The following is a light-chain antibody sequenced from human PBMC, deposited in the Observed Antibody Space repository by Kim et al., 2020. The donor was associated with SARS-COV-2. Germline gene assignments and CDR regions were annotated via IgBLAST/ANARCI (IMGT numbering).Light chain of an antibody. CDR3: QQRSNWPPNT. CDR2: DAS. V-gene: IGKV3-11*01. Sequence: LSPGERSTLACRASQSVSSYLAWYQQKPGQAPSLLIYDASNRATGIPARFSGSGSGTDFTLTISSLEPEDFAVYYCQQRSNWPPNTFGQGTKLEI. J-gene: IGKJ2*01. CDR1: QSVSSY.